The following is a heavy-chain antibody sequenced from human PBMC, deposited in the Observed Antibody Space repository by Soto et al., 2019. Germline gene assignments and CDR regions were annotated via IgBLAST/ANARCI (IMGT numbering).Heavy chain of an antibody. CDR1: GFAFNNYA. D-gene: IGHD3-16*01. V-gene: IGHV3-23*01. J-gene: IGHJ4*02. CDR2: ISNNGFTT. CDR3: ATERAARGIDY. Sequence: EVQLLDSGGGLVQPGVSLRLSCAASGFAFNNYAMTWVRQAPGTGLEWVSTISNNGFTTYYADSVKGRFTISRDNSMHTVDLQMSSLRAEDTALYYCATERAARGIDYWGQGNLVTVAS.